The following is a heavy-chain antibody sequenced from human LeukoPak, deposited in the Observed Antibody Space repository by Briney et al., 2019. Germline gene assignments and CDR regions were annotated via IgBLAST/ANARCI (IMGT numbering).Heavy chain of an antibody. CDR1: GASISSYY. CDR3: ARLRGGDYSSYNWFDP. CDR2: IYYSGST. D-gene: IGHD2-21*02. Sequence: SETLSLTCTVSGASISSYYWSWIRQPPGKGLEWIGYIYYSGSTNYNPSLKSRVTISVDTSKNHFSLKLSSVTAADTAVYYCARLRGGDYSSYNWFDPWGQGTLVTVSS. J-gene: IGHJ5*02. V-gene: IGHV4-59*01.